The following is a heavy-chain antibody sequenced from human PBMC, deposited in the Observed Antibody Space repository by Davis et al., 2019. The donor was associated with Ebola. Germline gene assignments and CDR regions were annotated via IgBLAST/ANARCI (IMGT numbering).Heavy chain of an antibody. Sequence: GESLKTPCAASGFTFSSYWMHWVRQAPGKGLVWVSRINSDGSSTSHADSVKGRFTISRDNAKNTLYLQMNSLRAEDTAVYYCAKPLLGYCSGGSCYSSDWFDPWGQGTLVTVSS. CDR2: INSDGSST. CDR1: GFTFSSYW. D-gene: IGHD2-15*01. J-gene: IGHJ5*02. V-gene: IGHV3-74*01. CDR3: AKPLLGYCSGGSCYSSDWFDP.